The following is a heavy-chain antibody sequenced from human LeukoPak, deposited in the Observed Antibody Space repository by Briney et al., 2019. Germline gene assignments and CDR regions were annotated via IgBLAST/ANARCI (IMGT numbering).Heavy chain of an antibody. CDR2: IYPDDSDT. CDR1: EYSFPNYC. CDR3: AIGRGGQQLGDF. Sequence: GESLKISCKHSEYSFPNYCVGWARQMPGKGLEWMGIIYPDDSDTRYSPSFQGRVTISADKSINTAYLEWSSLKASDTATYYCAIGRGGQQLGDFWGQGTLVTVSS. D-gene: IGHD6-13*01. J-gene: IGHJ4*02. V-gene: IGHV5-51*01.